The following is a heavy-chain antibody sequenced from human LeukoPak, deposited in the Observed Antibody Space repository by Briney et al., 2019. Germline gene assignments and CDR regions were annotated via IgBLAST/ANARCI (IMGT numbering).Heavy chain of an antibody. CDR1: GGSISSSSYY. V-gene: IGHV4-39*01. J-gene: IGHJ5*02. CDR3: ARQGYDFWSGYYYCWFDP. CDR2: IYYSGST. D-gene: IGHD3-3*01. Sequence: PSETLSLTCTVSGGSISSSSYYWGWIRQPPGKGLEWIGSIYYSGSTYYNPSLKSRVTISVDTSKNQFSLKLSSVTAADTAAYYCARQGYDFWSGYYYCWFDPWGQGTLVTVS.